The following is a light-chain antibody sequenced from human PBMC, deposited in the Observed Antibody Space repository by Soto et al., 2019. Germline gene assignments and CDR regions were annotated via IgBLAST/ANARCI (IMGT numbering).Light chain of an antibody. CDR2: GAS. V-gene: IGKV3-15*01. CDR3: QQYNDWPPWT. CDR1: QSVTTN. J-gene: IGKJ1*01. Sequence: EIVMAQSPATLSGSPGERATLSCRASQSVTTNLAWYQQKPGQAPRLLIYGASTRATGISARFSGSGSGTEFTLTISSLQSEDFAVYYCQQYNDWPPWTFGQGTKVDIK.